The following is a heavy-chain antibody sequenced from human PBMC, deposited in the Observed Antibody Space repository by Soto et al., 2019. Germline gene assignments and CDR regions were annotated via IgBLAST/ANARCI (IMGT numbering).Heavy chain of an antibody. CDR1: GFTFSSCT. J-gene: IGHJ6*02. D-gene: IGHD2-15*01. Sequence: VGSLRLSCAVSGFTFSSCTMNWVRQAPGKGLEWVSSISPSTSHIYYADSVKGRFTISRDNAKNSLFLQMNSLRAEDTAVYYCSSCSGGACHQNYGMDVWGQGTTVT. CDR3: SSCSGGACHQNYGMDV. V-gene: IGHV3-21*04. CDR2: ISPSTSHI.